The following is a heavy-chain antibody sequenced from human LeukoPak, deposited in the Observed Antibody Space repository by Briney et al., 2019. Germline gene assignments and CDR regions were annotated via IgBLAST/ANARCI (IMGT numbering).Heavy chain of an antibody. V-gene: IGHV1-46*01. CDR3: ARGGQVWYLWTFDY. Sequence: ASVTVSCKAFGYTFTSYYMHWVRQAPGQGLEWMGIINPSGGSTSFAQKFQGRVTITADESTSTAYMELSSLRSEDTAVYYCARGGQVWYLWTFDYWGQGTLVTVSS. D-gene: IGHD5-18*01. CDR1: GYTFTSYY. J-gene: IGHJ4*02. CDR2: INPSGGST.